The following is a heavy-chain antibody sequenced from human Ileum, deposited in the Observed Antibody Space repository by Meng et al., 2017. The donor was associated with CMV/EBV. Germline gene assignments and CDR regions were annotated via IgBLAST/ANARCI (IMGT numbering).Heavy chain of an antibody. Sequence: GESLKISCAASGFTFSSYTMNWVRQAPGKGLEWVSLMYSGGTRYYADSVKGRFTISRDNSKNTLYLQMNSLRAEDTAVYFCARETSSPTISYYYFAMDVWGQGTTVTVSS. V-gene: IGHV3-53*01. D-gene: IGHD1-1*01. CDR2: MYSGGTR. J-gene: IGHJ6*02. CDR3: ARETSSPTISYYYFAMDV. CDR1: GFTFSSYT.